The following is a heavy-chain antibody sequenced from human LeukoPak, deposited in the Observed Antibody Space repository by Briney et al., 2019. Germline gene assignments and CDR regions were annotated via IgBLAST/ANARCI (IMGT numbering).Heavy chain of an antibody. V-gene: IGHV1-8*01. J-gene: IGHJ4*02. CDR3: ARGFPGSGTYYIDY. CDR2: INPNRGNT. D-gene: IGHD3-10*01. Sequence: ASVKVSCKASGYTFISFDINWVRQATGQGLEWMGWINPNRGNTGYAQKFQDRVTMTRNISISTAYMELSSLISDDTAVYYCARGFPGSGTYYIDYWGQGTLVTVSS. CDR1: GYTFISFD.